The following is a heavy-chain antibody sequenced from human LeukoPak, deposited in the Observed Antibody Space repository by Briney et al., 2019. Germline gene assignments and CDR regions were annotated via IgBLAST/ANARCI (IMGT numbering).Heavy chain of an antibody. V-gene: IGHV3-21*01. Sequence: GGSLRLSCAASGFTFSSYSMNWVRQAPGKGLEWVSSISSSSSYIYYADSVKGRFTISRDNAKNSLYLQMNSLRAEDTAVYYCARDVSSRLYDSSGHPADWGQGTLVTVSS. CDR3: ARDVSSRLYDSSGHPAD. J-gene: IGHJ4*02. CDR1: GFTFSSYS. D-gene: IGHD3-22*01. CDR2: ISSSSSYI.